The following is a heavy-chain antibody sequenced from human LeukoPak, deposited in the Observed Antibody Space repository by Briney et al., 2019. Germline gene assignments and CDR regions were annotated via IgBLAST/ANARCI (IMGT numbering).Heavy chain of an antibody. V-gene: IGHV1-18*01. Sequence: ASVKVSCKASGYTFTSFGISWVRQAPGQGLEWMGWISAYNGNTNYAQKLQGRVTMTTDTSTSAAYMELRSLRSDDTAVYYCARDQYRKYYYYYMDVWGKGTTVTISS. D-gene: IGHD2-2*01. CDR1: GYTFTSFG. J-gene: IGHJ6*03. CDR2: ISAYNGNT. CDR3: ARDQYRKYYYYYMDV.